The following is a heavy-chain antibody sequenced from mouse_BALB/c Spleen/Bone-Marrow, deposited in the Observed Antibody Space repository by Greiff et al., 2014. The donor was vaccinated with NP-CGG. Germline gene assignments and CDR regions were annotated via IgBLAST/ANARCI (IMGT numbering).Heavy chain of an antibody. CDR2: FYPGSGSI. CDR3: ARHESYGNYLYFDV. V-gene: IGHV1-62-2*01. D-gene: IGHD2-10*02. CDR1: GYTFTEYI. J-gene: IGHJ1*01. Sequence: QVQLQQSGAGLVKPGASVKLSCKASGYTFTEYIIHWVKQRSGQGLEWIGWFYPGSGSIKYNEKFKDKATLTADKSSSTVYMELSILPSEDSAVYFCARHESYGNYLYFDVWGAGTTVTVSS.